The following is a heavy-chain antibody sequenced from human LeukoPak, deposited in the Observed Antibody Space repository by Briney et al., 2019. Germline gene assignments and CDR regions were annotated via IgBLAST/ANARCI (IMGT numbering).Heavy chain of an antibody. D-gene: IGHD3-22*01. CDR3: AKRSGYYDSSGSFDY. Sequence: GGSLRLSCAASGFTFSSYGTHWVRQAPGKGLEWVAFIRYDGSNKYYADSVKGRFTISRDNSKNTLYLQMNSLRAEDTAVYYCAKRSGYYDSSGSFDYWGQGTLVTVSS. CDR2: IRYDGSNK. CDR1: GFTFSSYG. J-gene: IGHJ4*02. V-gene: IGHV3-30*02.